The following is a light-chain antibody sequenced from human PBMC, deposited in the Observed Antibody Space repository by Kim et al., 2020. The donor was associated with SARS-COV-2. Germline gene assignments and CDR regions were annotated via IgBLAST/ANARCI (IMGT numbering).Light chain of an antibody. J-gene: IGKJ1*01. CDR2: DAS. CDR3: HQRSKWPRT. CDR1: QSVYTY. Sequence: PGERATLSGRASQSVYTYLAWYQPKPGPAPRLLIYDASNRAAGIPARFSRSGSGTDFTLTLSSLEPEDFAVYYCHQRSKWPRTFGQGTKVDIK. V-gene: IGKV3-11*01.